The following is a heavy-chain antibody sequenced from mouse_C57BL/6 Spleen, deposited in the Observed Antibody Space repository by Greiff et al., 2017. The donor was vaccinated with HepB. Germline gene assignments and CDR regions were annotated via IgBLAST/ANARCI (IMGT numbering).Heavy chain of an antibody. J-gene: IGHJ4*01. CDR3: ARGYGNYFYYAMDY. CDR1: GYTFTSYW. V-gene: IGHV1-55*01. Sequence: QVQLKESGAELVKPGASVKMSCKASGYTFTSYWITWVKQRPGQGLEWIGDIYPGSGSTNYNEKFKSKATLTVDTSSSTAYMQLSSLTSEDSAVYYCARGYGNYFYYAMDYWGQGTSVTVSS. CDR2: IYPGSGST. D-gene: IGHD2-1*01.